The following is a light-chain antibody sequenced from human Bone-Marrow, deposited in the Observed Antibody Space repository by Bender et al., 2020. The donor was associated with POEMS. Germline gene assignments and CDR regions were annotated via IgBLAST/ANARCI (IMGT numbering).Light chain of an antibody. Sequence: QSVLTQPPSASGTPGQRVTISCSGSSSKFGSYPVNWYQQLPGAAPKLVIFNNSQRPSGVPARFSGSNSGTSPSLAISGLLSDDEADFYCATWDDSLNGWVFGGGTKLTVL. J-gene: IGLJ3*02. CDR2: NNS. CDR3: ATWDDSLNGWV. V-gene: IGLV1-44*01. CDR1: SSKFGSYP.